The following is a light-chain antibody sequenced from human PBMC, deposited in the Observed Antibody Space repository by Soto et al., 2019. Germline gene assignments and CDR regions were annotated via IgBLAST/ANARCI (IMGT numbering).Light chain of an antibody. V-gene: IGLV2-14*01. CDR2: DVN. CDR3: SSFAGSSTFEV. Sequence: QSALTQPASVSWSPGQSITISCTGTSSDVGAYNYVSWYQHHPDKAPKLIIYDVNNRPSGVSKRFSGSKSGNTASLTISGLQAEDEADYYCSSFAGSSTFEVFGTGTKLTVL. J-gene: IGLJ1*01. CDR1: SSDVGAYNY.